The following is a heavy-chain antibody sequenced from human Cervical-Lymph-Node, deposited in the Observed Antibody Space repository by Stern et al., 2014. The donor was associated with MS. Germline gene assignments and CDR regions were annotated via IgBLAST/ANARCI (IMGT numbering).Heavy chain of an antibody. CDR2: IYYSGGA. D-gene: IGHD6-13*01. CDR3: ARSSSWPHLFDY. CDR1: GASISSGDYL. Sequence: QLQLQESGPGLVKPSQTLSLTCTVPGASISSGDYLWSWIRQHPGKGLEWIGYIYYSGGAYYNKSLKSRVTISLDTSKNQFYLKLSSVTAADTAVYYCARSSSWPHLFDYWGQGTLVTVSS. V-gene: IGHV4-31*03. J-gene: IGHJ4*02.